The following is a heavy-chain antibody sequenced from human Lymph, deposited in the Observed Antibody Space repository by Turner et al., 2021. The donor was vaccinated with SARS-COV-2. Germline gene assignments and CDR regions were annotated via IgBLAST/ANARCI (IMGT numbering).Heavy chain of an antibody. CDR1: GFTFSTYA. D-gene: IGHD3-10*01. V-gene: IGHV3-30*04. Sequence: VQLGVSGSGLVHPGRLLLLSSAAHGFTFSTYAIHWVRQAAGKGLELVAVISYDGSNKYYADSVKGRFTISRDNAKNTLYLQMNSLRAEYTAVYYCARYGSGGYFYYGLDVWGQGSTVTVSS. CDR3: ARYGSGGYFYYGLDV. CDR2: ISYDGSNK. J-gene: IGHJ6*02.